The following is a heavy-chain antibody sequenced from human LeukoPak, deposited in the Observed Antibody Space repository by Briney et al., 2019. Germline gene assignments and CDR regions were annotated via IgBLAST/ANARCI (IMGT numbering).Heavy chain of an antibody. CDR3: AKGYSSGWPYYFDY. CDR2: ISGGGGNS. Sequence: GGSLRLSCAASGFTVSSNYMSWVRQAPGKGLEWVSAISGGGGNSYYTDSVKGRFTISRDNSKNTLYLQMNSLRAEDTAAYYCAKGYSSGWPYYFDYWGQGTQVTVSS. J-gene: IGHJ4*02. V-gene: IGHV3-23*01. CDR1: GFTVSSNY. D-gene: IGHD6-19*01.